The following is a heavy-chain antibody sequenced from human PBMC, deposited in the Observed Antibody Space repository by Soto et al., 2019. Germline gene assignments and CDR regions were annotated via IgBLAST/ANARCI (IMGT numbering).Heavy chain of an antibody. CDR2: ISSSSSYI. Sequence: GGSLRLSCAASGFTFSSYSMNWVRQAPGKGLEWVSSISSSSSYIYYADSVKGRFTISRDNAKNSLYLQMNSLRAKDTAVYYCARSICSGGSCYSPGAFDIWGQGTMVTVSS. J-gene: IGHJ3*02. V-gene: IGHV3-21*01. CDR1: GFTFSSYS. D-gene: IGHD2-15*01. CDR3: ARSICSGGSCYSPGAFDI.